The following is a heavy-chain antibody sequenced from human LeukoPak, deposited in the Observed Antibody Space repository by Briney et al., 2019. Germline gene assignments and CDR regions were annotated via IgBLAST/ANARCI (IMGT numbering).Heavy chain of an antibody. D-gene: IGHD4-17*01. CDR1: GFTFNSYG. CDR2: IWYDGSNK. J-gene: IGHJ4*02. V-gene: IGHV3-33*01. Sequence: PGGSLRLSCAASGFTFNSYGMHWVRQAPGKGLEWVAVIWYDGSNKYYADSVKGRFTISRDNSKNTLYLQVNSLRVEDTAVYYCAREMTTAFDYWGQGTLVTVSS. CDR3: AREMTTAFDY.